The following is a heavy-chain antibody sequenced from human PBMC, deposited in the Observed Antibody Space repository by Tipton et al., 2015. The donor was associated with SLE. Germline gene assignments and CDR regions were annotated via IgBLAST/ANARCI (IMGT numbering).Heavy chain of an antibody. CDR1: GFTFSSYG. CDR2: IWYDGSNK. Sequence: SLRLSCAASGFTFSSYGMHWVRQAPGKGLEWVAVIWYDGSNKYYADSVKGRFTISRDNSKNTLYLQMNSLRAEGTAVYYCAKGSSVDHDVIDVWGQGTMVTVSS. V-gene: IGHV3-33*06. CDR3: AKGSSVDHDVIDV. J-gene: IGHJ3*01. D-gene: IGHD6-13*01.